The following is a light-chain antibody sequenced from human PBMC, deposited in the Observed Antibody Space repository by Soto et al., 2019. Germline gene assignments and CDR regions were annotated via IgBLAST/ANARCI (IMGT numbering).Light chain of an antibody. CDR3: QQYGSSRT. CDR2: GAS. V-gene: IGKV3-20*01. Sequence: EIVLTQSPGTPSLSPGERATLSCRASQSVSSSYLAWYQQKPGQAPRLLIYGASSRATGIPDRFSGSGSGTDFILTISRLEPEDFAVYYCQQYGSSRTFGQGTKVEIK. J-gene: IGKJ1*01. CDR1: QSVSSSY.